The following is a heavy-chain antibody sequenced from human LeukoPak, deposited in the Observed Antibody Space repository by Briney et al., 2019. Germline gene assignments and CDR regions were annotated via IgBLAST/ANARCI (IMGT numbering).Heavy chain of an antibody. CDR3: ARGQVPFWSGFLFDY. D-gene: IGHD3-3*01. CDR1: GFTFSSYW. Sequence: GGSLRLSCTASGFTFSSYWMSWVRQAPGKGLEWVANIKQDGSENSYVDSVRGRFTISRDNAKNSLYLQMNSLRAEDTAVYYCARGQVPFWSGFLFDYWGQGTLVTVSS. V-gene: IGHV3-7*01. J-gene: IGHJ4*02. CDR2: IKQDGSEN.